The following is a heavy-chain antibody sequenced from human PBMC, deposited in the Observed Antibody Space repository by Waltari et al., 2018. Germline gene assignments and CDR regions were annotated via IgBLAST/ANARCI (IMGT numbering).Heavy chain of an antibody. J-gene: IGHJ4*02. CDR3: ARASIAVEERGDDYFHY. Sequence: QVQLVVSGGGVVQPGKSLRLSCAASGFSFSSYAMHWVRQAPGKGLDGRAGIWYDGDNKEYGDSVRGRFTISRDNSKNTLYLQLNSLRAEDTAVYYCARASIAVEERGDDYFHYWGQGTLVTVSS. D-gene: IGHD6-19*01. CDR1: GFSFSSYA. V-gene: IGHV3-33*01. CDR2: IWYDGDNK.